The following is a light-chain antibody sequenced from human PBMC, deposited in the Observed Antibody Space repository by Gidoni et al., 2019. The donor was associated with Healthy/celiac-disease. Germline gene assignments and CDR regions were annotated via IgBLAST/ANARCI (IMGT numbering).Light chain of an antibody. Sequence: DIVMTQSPDSLAVSLGERATSNCKSSQRVLYSSNNKNYLAWYQQKPGQPPKLLIYWASTRESGVPDRFSGSGSGTDFTLTSSSLQAEDVAVYYCQQYYSTPPTFGQGTKLEIK. V-gene: IGKV4-1*01. CDR2: WAS. J-gene: IGKJ2*01. CDR3: QQYYSTPPT. CDR1: QRVLYSSNNKNY.